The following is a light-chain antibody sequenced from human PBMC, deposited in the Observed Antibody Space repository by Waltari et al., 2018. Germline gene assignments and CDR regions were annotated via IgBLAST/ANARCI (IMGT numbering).Light chain of an antibody. CDR3: SSYTSSSALV. J-gene: IGLJ3*02. V-gene: IGLV2-14*01. CDR1: SSDIGGSIY. Sequence: QSALTQPASVSGSPGQSITISCTGTSSDIGGSIYVSWYQQHPGKAPKLIIYDVAKRPSGVSNRFSGSKSGNTASLAISGLQAEDEADYHCSSYTSSSALVFGGGTKLTVL. CDR2: DVA.